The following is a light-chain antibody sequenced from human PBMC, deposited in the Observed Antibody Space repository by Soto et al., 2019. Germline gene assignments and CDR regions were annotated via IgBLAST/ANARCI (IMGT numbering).Light chain of an antibody. CDR3: QSYVSSLSAYV. CDR1: SSNIGAGYD. V-gene: IGLV1-40*01. J-gene: IGLJ1*01. Sequence: QSVLTQPPSVSGAPGQRVTISCTGSSSNIGAGYDVHWYQQLPGTAPKLLIFGNSNRPSGVPDRFSGSKSGTSASLAITGLQAEDEAESYCQSYVSSLSAYVFGTGTKVTVL. CDR2: GNS.